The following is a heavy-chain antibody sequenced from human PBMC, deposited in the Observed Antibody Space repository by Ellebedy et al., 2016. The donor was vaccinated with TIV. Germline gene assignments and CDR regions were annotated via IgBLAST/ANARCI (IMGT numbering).Heavy chain of an antibody. CDR2: ISSRSSYI. CDR3: ARDMNSGWYAIREYYYYGMDV. CDR1: GFTFSSHA. Sequence: GESLKISXAASGFTFSSHAMSCVRQAPGKGLEWVSSISSRSSYIYYADSVRGRFTISRDNAKNSLYLQMNSLRAEDTAVDYCARDMNSGWYAIREYYYYGMDVWGQGATVTVSS. V-gene: IGHV3-21*01. J-gene: IGHJ6*02. D-gene: IGHD6-19*01.